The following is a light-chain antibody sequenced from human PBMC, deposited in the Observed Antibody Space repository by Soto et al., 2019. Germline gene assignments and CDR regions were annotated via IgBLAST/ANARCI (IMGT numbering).Light chain of an antibody. CDR3: QQYNYWPGT. V-gene: IGKV3-15*01. Sequence: EIVMTQSPATLSVSPGERATLSCRASQSVSSNLAWYQQKPGQAPRLLIYGASTRATGIPARFSGGGSGTEFTLTISSLQSEDFAVYYCQQYNYWPGTFGQGTKVEIK. CDR1: QSVSSN. CDR2: GAS. J-gene: IGKJ1*01.